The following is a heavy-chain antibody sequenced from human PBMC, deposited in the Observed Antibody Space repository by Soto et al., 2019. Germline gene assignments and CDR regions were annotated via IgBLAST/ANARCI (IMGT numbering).Heavy chain of an antibody. CDR2: IYYSGST. CDR1: GGSISSGGYY. J-gene: IGHJ5*02. V-gene: IGHV4-31*03. CDR3: ARWGSGFEDNWFDP. Sequence: SETLSLTCTVSGGSISSGGYYWSWIRQHPGKGLEWIGYIYYSGSTYYNPSLKSRVTISVDTSKNQFSLKLSSVTAADTAVYYCARWGSGFEDNWFDPWGQGTLVTV. D-gene: IGHD6-19*01.